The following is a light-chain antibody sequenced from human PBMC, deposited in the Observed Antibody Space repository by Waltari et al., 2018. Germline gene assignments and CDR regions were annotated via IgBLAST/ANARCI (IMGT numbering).Light chain of an antibody. CDR1: EDIASH. CDR3: QQYSTYPRT. Sequence: AIRMTQSPSSLSASTGDRVTITCRASEDIASHLPWYQQNPGQAPDLLIFAASALQSGVPSMFSGSGSGTDFTLTIGCLQSEDFATYYCQQYSTYPRTFGQGTKVEIK. CDR2: AAS. V-gene: IGKV1-8*01. J-gene: IGKJ1*01.